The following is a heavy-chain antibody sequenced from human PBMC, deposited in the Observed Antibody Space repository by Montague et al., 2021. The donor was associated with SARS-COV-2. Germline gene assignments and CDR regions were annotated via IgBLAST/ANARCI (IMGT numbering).Heavy chain of an antibody. J-gene: IGHJ4*02. CDR3: VSQEGSIY. V-gene: IGHV3-21*01. CDR2: ISSSSSYI. CDR1: GFTFSSYA. Sequence: SQRLSCAASGFTFSSYAMSWVRQAPGKGLEWVSSISSSSSYIYYADSVKGRFTISRDNAKNSLYLQMNSLRAEDTAVYYCVSQEGSIYWGQGTLVTVSS. D-gene: IGHD2/OR15-2a*01.